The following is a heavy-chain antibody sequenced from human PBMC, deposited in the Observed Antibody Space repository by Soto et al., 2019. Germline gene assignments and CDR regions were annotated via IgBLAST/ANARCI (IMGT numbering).Heavy chain of an antibody. CDR1: GYTFSNYG. CDR3: SRFIMVGGWFDPNYYHGMDV. CDR2: ISGYNGNT. V-gene: IGHV1-18*01. Sequence: ASVQVSCKTSGYTFSNYGINWVRQAPVQGLEWMGWISGYNGNTNYAQTVQGRVAMTTDTSSGTVYMELRSLKSDDTAIYYCSRFIMVGGWFDPNYYHGMDVWGQGTTVTSP. D-gene: IGHD6-19*01. J-gene: IGHJ6*02.